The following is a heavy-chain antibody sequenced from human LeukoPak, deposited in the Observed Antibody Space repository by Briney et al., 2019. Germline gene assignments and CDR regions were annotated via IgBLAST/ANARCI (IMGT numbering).Heavy chain of an antibody. Sequence: GGSLRLSCVASGFIVSDNFMTWVRQAPGKGLECVSVMYSGGSIDYADSVKGRFTISRDTSKNTLYLQMNSLRVDDTAVYYCAREVRYSSSWYYYYYGMDVWGQGTTVTVSS. V-gene: IGHV3-53*01. D-gene: IGHD6-13*01. CDR2: MYSGGSI. J-gene: IGHJ6*02. CDR1: GFIVSDNF. CDR3: AREVRYSSSWYYYYYGMDV.